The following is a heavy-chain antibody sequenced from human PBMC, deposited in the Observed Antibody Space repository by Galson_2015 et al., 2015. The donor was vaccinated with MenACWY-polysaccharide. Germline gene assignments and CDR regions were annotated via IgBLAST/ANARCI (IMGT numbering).Heavy chain of an antibody. J-gene: IGHJ4*02. D-gene: IGHD2-15*01. V-gene: IGHV1-69*04. CDR3: ARADCSGNTCYFTF. CDR1: GGTFDDHA. Sequence: SVKVSCKASGGTFDDHAITWLRQAPGQGLEWVGRIIPLLGKPNYAQKIQDRVTIIADKSTSTVYMELSSLAPEDTAVYYCARADCSGNTCYFTFWGQGSRVTVSS. CDR2: IIPLLGKP.